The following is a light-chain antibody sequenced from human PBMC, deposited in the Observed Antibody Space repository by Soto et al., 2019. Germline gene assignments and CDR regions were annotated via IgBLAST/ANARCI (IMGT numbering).Light chain of an antibody. Sequence: DIQMTQSPSSLSASVGDRVTVTCRASQGISTYLAWYQQKPGKVPKLLIYDASTLQSGVPSSFSGSGSGTDFSLTISSLQPEDVATYYCQQYNSALLTFGGGTKVEIK. CDR3: QQYNSALLT. CDR1: QGISTY. CDR2: DAS. J-gene: IGKJ4*01. V-gene: IGKV1-27*01.